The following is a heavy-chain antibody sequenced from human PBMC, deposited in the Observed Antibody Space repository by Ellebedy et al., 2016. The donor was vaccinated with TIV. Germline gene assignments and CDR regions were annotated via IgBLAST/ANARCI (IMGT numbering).Heavy chain of an antibody. Sequence: MPSETLSLTCTVSGGSISSYYWSWIRQPPGKGLEWIGYIYYSGSTNYNPSLNSRVTISVDTSKNQFSLKLNSVTAADTAVYYCASALGYCSGGNCYEVRLDYWGQGTLVTVSS. CDR1: GGSISSYY. D-gene: IGHD2-15*01. CDR3: ASALGYCSGGNCYEVRLDY. V-gene: IGHV4-59*01. CDR2: IYYSGST. J-gene: IGHJ4*02.